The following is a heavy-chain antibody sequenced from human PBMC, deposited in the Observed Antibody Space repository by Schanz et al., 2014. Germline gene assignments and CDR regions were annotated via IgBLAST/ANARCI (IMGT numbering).Heavy chain of an antibody. CDR3: TTYCDGGCAIDN. V-gene: IGHV3-21*04. CDR1: GFVFRTFA. J-gene: IGHJ4*02. CDR2: ISSSSSYI. Sequence: EVLLLESGGTVVQPGGSLRVSCAASGFVFRTFAMYWVRQAPGKGLEWVSSISSSSSYISYADSVKGRFTISRDNAKNSLYLQMNSLRAEDTALYYCTTYCDGGCAIDNWGQGALVTVSS. D-gene: IGHD6-19*01.